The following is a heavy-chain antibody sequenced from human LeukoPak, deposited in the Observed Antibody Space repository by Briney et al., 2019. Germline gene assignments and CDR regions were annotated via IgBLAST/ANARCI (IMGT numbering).Heavy chain of an antibody. V-gene: IGHV1-18*01. J-gene: IGHJ6*02. CDR3: ARAVTYPTTYYYGMDV. Sequence: GASVKVSCKASGYTFTSYGISWVRQAPGQGLEWMGWISAYNGNTNYAQKLQGRVTMTTDTSTSTAYMELRSLRSDDTAVYYCARAVTYPTTYYYGMDVWGQGTTVTVSS. D-gene: IGHD2-21*02. CDR1: GYTFTSYG. CDR2: ISAYNGNT.